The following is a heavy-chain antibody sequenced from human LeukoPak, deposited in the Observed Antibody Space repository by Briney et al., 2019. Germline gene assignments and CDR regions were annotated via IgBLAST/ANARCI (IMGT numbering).Heavy chain of an antibody. V-gene: IGHV3-30*18. J-gene: IGHJ4*02. CDR2: ISYDGSNK. CDR3: AKGPYAGSIAALLTFDY. CDR1: GFTFSSYG. D-gene: IGHD6-6*01. Sequence: PGGSLRLSCAASGFTFSSYGMHWVRQAPGKGLEWVAVISYDGSNKYYADSVKGRFTISRDNSKNTLYLQMNSLRAEDTAVYYCAKGPYAGSIAALLTFDYWGQGTLVTVSS.